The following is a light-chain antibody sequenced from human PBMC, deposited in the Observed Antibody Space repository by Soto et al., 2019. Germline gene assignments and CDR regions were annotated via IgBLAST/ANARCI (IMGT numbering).Light chain of an antibody. CDR1: TGDVVGENY. CDR2: DVS. Sequence: QSALTQPASVSGSPGQSITISCTGTTGDVVGENYVSWYQQHPGRAPKLMIYDVSNRSSGVSNRFSGSKSGNTASLTISGLQAEDEADYYCSSYSTTSTLVFGSGTKLTVL. V-gene: IGLV2-14*03. J-gene: IGLJ1*01. CDR3: SSYSTTSTLV.